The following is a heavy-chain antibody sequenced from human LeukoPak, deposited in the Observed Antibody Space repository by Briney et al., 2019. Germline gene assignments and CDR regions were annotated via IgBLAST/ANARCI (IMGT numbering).Heavy chain of an antibody. Sequence: PGGSLRLSCAASGFTFSRYGMHWVRQAPGKGLEWVAFIRYDESTKYYADSVKGRFTVSRDNSKNTLYLQMNSLTADDTAVYYCAKTRVGNRAAFDIWGQGTMVTVSS. CDR2: IRYDESTK. D-gene: IGHD2/OR15-2a*01. CDR1: GFTFSRYG. J-gene: IGHJ3*02. CDR3: AKTRVGNRAAFDI. V-gene: IGHV3-30*02.